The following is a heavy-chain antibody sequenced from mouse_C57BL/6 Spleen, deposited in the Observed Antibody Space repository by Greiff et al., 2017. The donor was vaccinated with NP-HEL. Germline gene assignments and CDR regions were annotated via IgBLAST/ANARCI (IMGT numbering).Heavy chain of an antibody. CDR1: GYAFSSSW. V-gene: IGHV1-82*01. CDR3: ACVDY. Sequence: QVQLQQSGPELVKPGSSFTISCKASGYAFSSSWMNWVKQRPGKGLEWIGRIYPGDGDTDYNGKFKGKATLTADKSSSTAYMQLSSLTSEDSAVYFCACVDYWGQGTTLTVSS. CDR2: IYPGDGDT. J-gene: IGHJ2*01.